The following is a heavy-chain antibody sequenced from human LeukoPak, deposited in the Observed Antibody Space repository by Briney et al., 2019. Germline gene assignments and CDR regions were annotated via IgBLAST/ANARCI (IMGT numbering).Heavy chain of an antibody. Sequence: PGGSLRLSCAASGFTFSDYYMSWIRQAPGKGLEWVSYISSSSYTNYADSVKGRFTISRDNAKNSLYLQMNSLRAEDTAVYYCARAQTLYSGYDSNWFDPWGQGTLVTVPS. CDR3: ARAQTLYSGYDSNWFDP. V-gene: IGHV3-11*06. CDR1: GFTFSDYY. D-gene: IGHD5-12*01. CDR2: ISSSSYT. J-gene: IGHJ5*02.